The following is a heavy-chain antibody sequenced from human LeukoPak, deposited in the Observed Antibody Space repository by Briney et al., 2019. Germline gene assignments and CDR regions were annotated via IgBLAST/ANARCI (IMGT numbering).Heavy chain of an antibody. CDR3: ARGGRTRGYCSSTSCHDAFDI. Sequence: GGSLRLSCAASGFTFSRYSMNWVRQAPGKGLEWVSFISSTSTYIYYADSVKGRFTISRDNAKNSLYLQMNSLRAEDTAVYYCARGGRTRGYCSSTSCHDAFDIWGQGTMVTVSS. CDR2: ISSTSTYI. D-gene: IGHD2-2*01. V-gene: IGHV3-21*04. J-gene: IGHJ3*02. CDR1: GFTFSRYS.